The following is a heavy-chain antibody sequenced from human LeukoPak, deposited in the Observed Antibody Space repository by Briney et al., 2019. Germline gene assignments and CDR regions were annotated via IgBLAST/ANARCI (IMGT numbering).Heavy chain of an antibody. J-gene: IGHJ3*02. CDR3: AKDMVGGYYYDSSVAAFDI. CDR2: ISWNSGSI. Sequence: GGSLRLSCAASGFTFDDYAMHWVRQAPGKGLEWVSGISWNSGSIGYADSVKGRFTISRDNAKNSLYLQMNSLRAEDTALYYCAKDMVGGYYYDSSVAAFDIWGQGTMVTVSS. CDR1: GFTFDDYA. D-gene: IGHD3-22*01. V-gene: IGHV3-9*01.